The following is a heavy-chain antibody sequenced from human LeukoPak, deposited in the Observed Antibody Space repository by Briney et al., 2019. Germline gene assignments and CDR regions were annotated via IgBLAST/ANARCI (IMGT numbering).Heavy chain of an antibody. D-gene: IGHD5-12*01. CDR1: GFTVSSNY. J-gene: IGHJ4*02. CDR2: IYSGGST. V-gene: IGHV3-66*01. CDR3: ARDYSGYALFNY. Sequence: GGSLRLSCAASGFTVSSNYMSWVRQAPGKGLEWVSVIYSGGSTYYADSVKGRFTISRDNSKNTLYLQMNSLRAEDTAVYYCARDYSGYALFNYWGLGTLVTVSS.